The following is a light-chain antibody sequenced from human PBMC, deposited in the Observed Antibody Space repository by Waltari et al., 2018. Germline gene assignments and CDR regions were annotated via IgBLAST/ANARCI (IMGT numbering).Light chain of an antibody. CDR3: QQYNKWPPGT. V-gene: IGKV3-15*01. CDR2: GAS. CDR1: QSVSSD. Sequence: EVVLTQSPATLSVSLRERATLSCRASQSVSSDLAWYQQKPGQAPRLIIHGASIRATGIPARFSGSGSGTEFTLTISSLQSEDSAVYYCQQYNKWPPGTFGQGTKVEIK. J-gene: IGKJ1*01.